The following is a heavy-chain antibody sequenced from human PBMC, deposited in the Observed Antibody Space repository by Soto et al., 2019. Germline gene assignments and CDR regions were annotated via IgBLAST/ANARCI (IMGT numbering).Heavy chain of an antibody. J-gene: IGHJ3*02. D-gene: IGHD3-3*01. CDR1: GGSVSSGSYY. CDR2: IYYSGST. CDR3: ARTYYDFWSGYIDAFDI. V-gene: IGHV4-61*01. Sequence: SETLSLTCTVSGGSVSSGSYYWSWIRQPPGKGLEWIGYIYYSGSTNFNPSLKSRVTISVDTSKNQFSLKLSSVTAADTAVYYCARTYYDFWSGYIDAFDIWGQGTMVTVSS.